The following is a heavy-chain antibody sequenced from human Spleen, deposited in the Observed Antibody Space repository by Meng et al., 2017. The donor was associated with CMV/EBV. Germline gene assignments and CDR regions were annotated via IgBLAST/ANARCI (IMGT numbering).Heavy chain of an antibody. Sequence: GSLRLSCAVYGGSFSAYYWSWIRQPPGKGLEWIGEINGSGSTSNNPSLESRVTISLDTSKNQFSLKLTSVTAADTAVYYCATTPYRRSSGTDYWGQGTPVTVSS. J-gene: IGHJ4*02. V-gene: IGHV4-34*01. CDR1: GGSFSAYY. CDR3: ATTPYRRSSGTDY. CDR2: INGSGST. D-gene: IGHD6-6*01.